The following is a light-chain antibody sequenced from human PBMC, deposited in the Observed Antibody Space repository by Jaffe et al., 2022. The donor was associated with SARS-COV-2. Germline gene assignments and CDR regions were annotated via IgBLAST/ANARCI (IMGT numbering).Light chain of an antibody. CDR2: SNN. CDR3: AAWDDSGRV. Sequence: QSVLTQPPSASGTPGQRVTISCSGSNSNIGSNPVNWYQQVPGTAPKLLIYSNNQRPSGVPDRFSGSKSGTSASLAISGLQSEDEADYYCAAWDDSGRVFGGGTKLTVL. J-gene: IGLJ3*02. V-gene: IGLV1-44*01. CDR1: NSNIGSNP.